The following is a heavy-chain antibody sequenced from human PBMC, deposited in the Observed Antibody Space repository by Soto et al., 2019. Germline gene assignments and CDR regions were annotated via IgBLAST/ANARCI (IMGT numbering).Heavy chain of an antibody. CDR3: ARDEYSSSWYGYFQH. V-gene: IGHV3-30-3*01. CDR1: GFTFSSYA. Sequence: QVQLVESGGGVVQPGRSLRLSCAASGFTFSSYAMHWVRQAPGKGLEWVAVISYDGSNKYYADSVKGRFTISRDNSKNTRYLQMNSLRAEDTAVYYCARDEYSSSWYGYFQHWGQGTLVTVSS. CDR2: ISYDGSNK. J-gene: IGHJ1*01. D-gene: IGHD6-13*01.